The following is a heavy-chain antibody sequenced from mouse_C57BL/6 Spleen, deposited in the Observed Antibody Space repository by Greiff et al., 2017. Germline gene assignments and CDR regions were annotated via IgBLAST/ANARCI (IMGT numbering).Heavy chain of an antibody. CDR1: GYTFTSYW. CDR3: ARGAPLYYFDY. D-gene: IGHD6-5*01. Sequence: QVQLKQPGAELVRPGSSVKLSCKASGYTFTSYWMDWVKQRPGQGLEWIGNIYPSDSETHYNQKFKDKATLTVDKSSSTAYMQLSSLTSEDSAVYYCARGAPLYYFDYWGQGTTLTVAS. J-gene: IGHJ2*01. CDR2: IYPSDSET. V-gene: IGHV1-61*01.